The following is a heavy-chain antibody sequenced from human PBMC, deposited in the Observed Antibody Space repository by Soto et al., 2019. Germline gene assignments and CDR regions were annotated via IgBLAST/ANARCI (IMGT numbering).Heavy chain of an antibody. CDR3: ARVRSSGREFDY. Sequence: QVQLVQSGAEMKRPGASVILSCKASGYIFTTYSIHWVRQTAGQGLEWMAKVDPSDGSTGYAQKFRGRVSRDWDTSTGTASMEVSSLTSDDTATYYCARVRSSGREFDYWGQGTQVTVSS. CDR2: VDPSDGST. V-gene: IGHV1-46*01. CDR1: GYIFTTYS. J-gene: IGHJ4*02. D-gene: IGHD6-25*01.